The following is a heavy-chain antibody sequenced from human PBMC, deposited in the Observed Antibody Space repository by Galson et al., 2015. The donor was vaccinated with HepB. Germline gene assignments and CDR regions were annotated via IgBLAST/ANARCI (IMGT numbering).Heavy chain of an antibody. CDR1: GFTFSSYG. D-gene: IGHD6-6*01. Sequence: SLRLSCAASGFTFSSYGMHWVRQAPGKRLEWVAVMWYDGSNKYYADSVKGRFTISRDNSKNTLYLQMNSLRAEDTAVYYCARDLAYSSSENWFDPWGQGTLVTVSS. CDR2: MWYDGSNK. J-gene: IGHJ5*02. V-gene: IGHV3-33*01. CDR3: ARDLAYSSSENWFDP.